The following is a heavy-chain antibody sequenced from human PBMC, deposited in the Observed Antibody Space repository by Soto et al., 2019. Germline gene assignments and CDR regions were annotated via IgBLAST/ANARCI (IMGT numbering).Heavy chain of an antibody. J-gene: IGHJ4*02. D-gene: IGHD4-17*01. CDR3: ATRSYGDPSNGADY. CDR1: GGTFSSYT. CDR2: IIPILGIA. Sequence: QVQLVQSGAEVKKPGSSVKVSCKDYGGTFSSYTISWVRQAHRQGLEWMGRIIPILGIANYAQKFQGRVTITADKSTSTAYMELSSLRSEDTAVYYCATRSYGDPSNGADYWGQGTLVTVSS. V-gene: IGHV1-69*02.